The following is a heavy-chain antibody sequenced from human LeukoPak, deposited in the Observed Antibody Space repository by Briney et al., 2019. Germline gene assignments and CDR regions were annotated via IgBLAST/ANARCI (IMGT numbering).Heavy chain of an antibody. CDR2: ISASGGST. Sequence: PGGSLRLSCAASGFTFNSYAMSWVRQAPGKGLEWVSAISASGGSTYYADSVKGRFTISRDNAKNSLYLQMNSLRAEDTAVYYCGTVYDSREVLDYWGQGILVSVSS. CDR3: GTVYDSREVLDY. J-gene: IGHJ4*02. V-gene: IGHV3-23*01. CDR1: GFTFNSYA. D-gene: IGHD3-22*01.